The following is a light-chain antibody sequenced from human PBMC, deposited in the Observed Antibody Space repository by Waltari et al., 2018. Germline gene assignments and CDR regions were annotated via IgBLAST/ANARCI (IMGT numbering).Light chain of an antibody. V-gene: IGKV3-11*01. CDR3: QQRRNWPLT. CDR2: DAS. CDR1: HSVNWY. J-gene: IGKJ4*01. Sequence: EIVLTQSPATLSLSPGERATLSCRASHSVNWYLAWYQQRPGQAPRLLIYDASNRATGIPARFSGSGSETDFTITISSLQPEDSAVYYCQQRRNWPLTFGGGTKVEIK.